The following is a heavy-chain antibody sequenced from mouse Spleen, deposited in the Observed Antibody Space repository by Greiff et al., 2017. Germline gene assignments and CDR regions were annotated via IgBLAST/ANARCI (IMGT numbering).Heavy chain of an antibody. Sequence: QVQLKQSGAELARPGASVKMSCKASGYTFTSYTMHWVKQRPGQGLEWIGYINPSSGYTKYNQKFKDKATLTADKSSSTAYMQLSSLTSEDSAVYYCARGGYYDLYYFDYWGQGTTLTVSS. CDR1: GYTFTSYT. V-gene: IGHV1-4*01. CDR2: INPSSGYT. CDR3: ARGGYYDLYYFDY. J-gene: IGHJ2*01. D-gene: IGHD2-3*01.